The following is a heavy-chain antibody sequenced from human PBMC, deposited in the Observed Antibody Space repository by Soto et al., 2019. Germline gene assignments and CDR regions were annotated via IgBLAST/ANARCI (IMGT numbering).Heavy chain of an antibody. CDR2: ISYSGST. J-gene: IGHJ4*02. CDR1: GGSMSSDY. CDR3: ARADPDASVGF. V-gene: IGHV4-59*01. D-gene: IGHD2-2*01. Sequence: PSETLSLTCTVSGGSMSSDYWTWLRQSPGRGLEWIGYISYSGSTYYNPSLKSRVTISTDTSKNQFSPRMNSMIAADTAVYYCARADPDASVGFWGQGTLVTVSS.